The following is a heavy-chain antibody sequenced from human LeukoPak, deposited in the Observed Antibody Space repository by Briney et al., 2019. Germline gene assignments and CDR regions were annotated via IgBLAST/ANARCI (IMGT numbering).Heavy chain of an antibody. D-gene: IGHD6-13*01. J-gene: IGHJ4*02. CDR2: IYSGGST. CDR3: AGSSSSWYEGGLDY. CDR1: GFTVSSNY. V-gene: IGHV3-53*01. Sequence: GGSLRLSCAASGFTVSSNYMSWVRQAPGKGLEWVSVIYSGGSTYYADSVKGRFTISRDNSKNTLYLQMNSLRAEDTAVYYWAGSSSSWYEGGLDYWGQGTLVTVSS.